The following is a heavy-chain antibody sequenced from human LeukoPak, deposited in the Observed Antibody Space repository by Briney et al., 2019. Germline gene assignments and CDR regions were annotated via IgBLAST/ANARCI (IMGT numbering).Heavy chain of an antibody. CDR2: IYYSGST. V-gene: IGHV4-39*01. D-gene: IGHD3/OR15-3a*01. J-gene: IGHJ4*02. CDR3: ATPGLGIWAK. Sequence: SETLSLTCTVSGGSISSSSYYWGWIRQPPGKGLEWIGSIYYSGSTYYNPSLKSRVTISVDTSKNQFSPKLRSVTAADTAVYYCATPGLGIWAKWGQGTLVTVSS. CDR1: GGSISSSSYY.